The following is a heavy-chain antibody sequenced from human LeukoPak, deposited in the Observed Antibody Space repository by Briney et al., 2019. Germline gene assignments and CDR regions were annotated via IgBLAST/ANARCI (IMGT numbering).Heavy chain of an antibody. J-gene: IGHJ6*03. CDR2: IIPIFGTA. CDR1: GGTFSSYA. Sequence: ASVKVSCKASGGTFSSYAISWVRQAPGQGLEWMGGIIPIFGTANYAQKFQGRVTITADESTSTAYMELSSLRSEDTAVYYCASSGSDDYYYYYMDVWGKGTTVTVSS. D-gene: IGHD1-26*01. CDR3: ASSGSDDYYYYYMDV. V-gene: IGHV1-69*13.